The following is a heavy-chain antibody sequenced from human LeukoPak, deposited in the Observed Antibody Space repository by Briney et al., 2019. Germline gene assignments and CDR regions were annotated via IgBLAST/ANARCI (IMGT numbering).Heavy chain of an antibody. J-gene: IGHJ4*02. V-gene: IGHV4-59*01. D-gene: IGHD5-24*01. CDR3: ARGVPGDGYNFPFDY. Sequence: SETLSLTCTVSGGSISSCYWNWIRQPPGKGLEWIGYIYYSGSTNYNPSLKSRVSISVDTSKNQFSLKLSSVTAADTAVYYCARGVPGDGYNFPFDYWGQGTLVTVSS. CDR2: IYYSGST. CDR1: GGSISSCY.